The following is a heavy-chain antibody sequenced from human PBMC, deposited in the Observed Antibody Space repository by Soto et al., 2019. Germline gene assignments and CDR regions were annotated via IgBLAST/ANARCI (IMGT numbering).Heavy chain of an antibody. J-gene: IGHJ5*02. CDR1: GYTFTSYA. CDR3: ARDTKPYYYGSNWFDP. Sequence: GASVKVSCKASGYTFTSYAMHWVRQAPRQRLEWMGWINAGNGNTKYSQKFQGRVTITRDTSASTAYMELSSLRSEDTAVYYCARDTKPYYYGSNWFDPWGQGTLVNVSS. V-gene: IGHV1-3*01. D-gene: IGHD3-10*01. CDR2: INAGNGNT.